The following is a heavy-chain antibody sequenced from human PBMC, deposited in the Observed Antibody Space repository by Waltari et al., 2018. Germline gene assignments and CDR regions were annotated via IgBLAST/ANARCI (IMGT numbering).Heavy chain of an antibody. J-gene: IGHJ6*02. CDR1: GYTLTAFS. V-gene: IGHV1-24*01. D-gene: IGHD6-13*01. CDR3: ATDGGQQLPVDYYGMDV. CDR2: FDPEDGET. Sequence: QVQLVQSGAEVKKPGASVKVSCKVSGYTLTAFSMHWVRTAPGKGLEWMGGFDPEDGETIYAQKFQGRVTMTEDTSTDTAYMELSSLRSEDTAVYYCATDGGQQLPVDYYGMDVWGQGTTVTVSS.